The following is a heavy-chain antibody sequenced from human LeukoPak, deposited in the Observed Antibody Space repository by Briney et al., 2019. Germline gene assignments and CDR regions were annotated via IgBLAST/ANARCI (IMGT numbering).Heavy chain of an antibody. J-gene: IGHJ4*02. CDR1: GGSIMTTNW. V-gene: IGHV4-4*02. CDR3: TRESGAFSPFGF. CDR2: VHLRGAT. Sequence: SGTLSLTCDVSGGSIMTTNWWSWVRHPPNKGLEWIGEVHLRGATNYNPSLESRVTMSIDTSKHHLSLELTSVTAADTAMYYCTRESGAFSPFGFWGQGTLVTVSS. D-gene: IGHD1-26*01.